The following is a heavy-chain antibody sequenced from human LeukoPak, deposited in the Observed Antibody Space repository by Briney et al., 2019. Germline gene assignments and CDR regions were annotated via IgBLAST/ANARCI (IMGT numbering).Heavy chain of an antibody. J-gene: IGHJ4*02. CDR2: INHSGST. D-gene: IGHD6-19*01. Sequence: SETLSLTCAVYGGSFSGYYWSWIRQPPGKGLEWIGEINHSGSTNYNPSLKSRVTISVDTSKNQFSLKLSSVTAADTAVCYCARGSIAVAGTFDYWGQGTLVTVSS. CDR1: GGSFSGYY. CDR3: ARGSIAVAGTFDY. V-gene: IGHV4-34*01.